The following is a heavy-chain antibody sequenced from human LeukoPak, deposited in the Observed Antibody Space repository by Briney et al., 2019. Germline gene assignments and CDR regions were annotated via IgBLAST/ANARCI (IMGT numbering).Heavy chain of an antibody. D-gene: IGHD3-10*01. CDR3: ASLRYGSGSLGALDYGSDY. Sequence: GGSLRLSCAASGFTFSSYAMHWVRQAPGKGLEWVAVISYDGSNKYYADSVKGRFTISRDNSKNTLYLQMNSLRAEDTAAYYCASLRYGSGSLGALDYGSDYWGQGTLVTVSS. CDR2: ISYDGSNK. J-gene: IGHJ4*02. V-gene: IGHV3-30-3*01. CDR1: GFTFSSYA.